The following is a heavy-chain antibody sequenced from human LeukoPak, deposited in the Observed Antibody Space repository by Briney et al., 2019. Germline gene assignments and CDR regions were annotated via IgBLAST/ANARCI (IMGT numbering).Heavy chain of an antibody. CDR1: GDSISSNSAA. CDR2: TYYRSKWYN. V-gene: IGHV6-1*01. D-gene: IGHD1-14*01. CDR3: AKGASREPWDYYYGVDV. Sequence: PSQTLSLTCAISGDSISSNSAAWNWIRQTPSRGLEWLGRTYYRSKWYNDYAVSVKSRINIIPETSKNQFSLHLNSVTPEDTAVYYCAKGASREPWDYYYGVDVWGQGTTVTVSS. J-gene: IGHJ6*02.